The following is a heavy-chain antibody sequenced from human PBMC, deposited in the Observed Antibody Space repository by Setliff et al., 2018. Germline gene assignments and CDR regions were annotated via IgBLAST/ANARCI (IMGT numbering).Heavy chain of an antibody. Sequence: GASVKVSCKVSGSTVTESSMHWVRQAPGKGLEWMGGFDPEDGERIYAQHFQGRLTMTEDTSTDTAYTGLSSLRSEDTAVYYCATGFLRYDILTGYYQRPHYFEYWGQGTQVTVSS. CDR2: FDPEDGER. V-gene: IGHV1-24*01. D-gene: IGHD3-9*01. CDR3: ATGFLRYDILTGYYQRPHYFEY. J-gene: IGHJ4*02. CDR1: GSTVTESS.